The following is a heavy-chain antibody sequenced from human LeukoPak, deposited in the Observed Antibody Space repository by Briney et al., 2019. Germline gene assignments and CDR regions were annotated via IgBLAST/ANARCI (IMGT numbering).Heavy chain of an antibody. CDR1: RGSLSSGTSY. D-gene: IGHD1-1*01. CDR3: ARHGRVERSFDL. Sequence: PSQTLSLTCTLSRGSLSSGTSYWGWIRQPPGNGLEWIGSIFSRGSTNYTPSLKSRVTMSVDTSKNQFSLKLSSVAAADTAVYYCARHGRVERSFDLWGRGTLVTVSS. J-gene: IGHJ2*01. CDR2: IFSRGST. V-gene: IGHV4-39*01.